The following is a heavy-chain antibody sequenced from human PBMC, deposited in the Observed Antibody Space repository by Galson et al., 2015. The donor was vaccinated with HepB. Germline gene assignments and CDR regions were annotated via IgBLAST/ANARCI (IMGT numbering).Heavy chain of an antibody. CDR3: ARENTEHFNTDY. CDR1: GFIFSNHG. D-gene: IGHD1/OR15-1a*01. CDR2: LWYDGTNQ. Sequence: SLRLSCAASGFIFSNHGMHWVRQAPGKGPEWLAALWYDGTNQNYAGSVKGRFIISRDNSKNTLYLHMNSLRAEDTAVYFCARENTEHFNTDYWGQGVLVTVSS. V-gene: IGHV3-33*01. J-gene: IGHJ4*02.